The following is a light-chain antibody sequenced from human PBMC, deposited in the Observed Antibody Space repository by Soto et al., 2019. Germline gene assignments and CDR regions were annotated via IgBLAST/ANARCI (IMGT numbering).Light chain of an antibody. V-gene: IGKV1-5*03. CDR1: QTIGSW. Sequence: DIQLTQFPSTLSASIGDRVTITCRATQTIGSWLVWYQQKPGKAPKLLIYRASSLETGVPSRFSGSGSGTEFTLTISSLQPDDFASYYCQEYKSYSPYTFGQGTRLEIK. CDR3: QEYKSYSPYT. J-gene: IGKJ2*01. CDR2: RAS.